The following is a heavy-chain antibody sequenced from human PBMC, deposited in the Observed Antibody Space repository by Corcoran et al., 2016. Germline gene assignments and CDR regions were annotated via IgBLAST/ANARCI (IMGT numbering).Heavy chain of an antibody. D-gene: IGHD3-16*01. Sequence: EVQLVQSGAEVKKPGESLKISCKASGYTFSNYWIAWVRQMPGKGLEWMAFIFPDDSDIRYSPSFQGQVTISVDKSITPAYLQWSSLKASDTAMYYCARGRGNTYDQHWFDPWGQGTLVTVSS. J-gene: IGHJ5*02. CDR2: IFPDDSDI. V-gene: IGHV5-51*01. CDR1: GYTFSNYW. CDR3: ARGRGNTYDQHWFDP.